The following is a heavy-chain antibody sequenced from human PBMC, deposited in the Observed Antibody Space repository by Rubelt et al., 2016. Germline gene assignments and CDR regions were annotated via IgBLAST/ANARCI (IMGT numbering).Heavy chain of an antibody. D-gene: IGHD6-19*01. CDR1: GYTFTSYG. Sequence: QVQLVQSGTEVKKPGASVKVSCKASGYTFTSYGITWVRQAPGQGLEWMGWIRAYNGNTNYAQKLQGGVTMPTAPSTSTAYLELRSLRSDDTAVYYCARCRRAGGAVAGTWDYWGQGTLVTVSS. CDR2: IRAYNGNT. CDR3: ARCRRAGGAVAGTWDY. V-gene: IGHV1-18*01. J-gene: IGHJ4*02.